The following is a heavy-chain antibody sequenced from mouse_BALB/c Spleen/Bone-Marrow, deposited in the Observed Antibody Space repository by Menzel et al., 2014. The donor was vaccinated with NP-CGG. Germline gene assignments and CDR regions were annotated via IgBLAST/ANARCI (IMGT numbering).Heavy chain of an antibody. V-gene: IGHV1-61*01. D-gene: IGHD1-1*01. CDR2: IHPSDTET. Sequence: VQLQQSGAELVRPGASVKLSCKASGYSFTSYWMNWVKQWPGQGLEWIGMIHPSDTETRLNQRFKDKATLTVDKSSSTAYMQLSSPTSEDSAVYYCARLEGNYGSTFAYWGQGTLVTVSA. CDR3: ARLEGNYGSTFAY. CDR1: GYSFTSYW. J-gene: IGHJ3*01.